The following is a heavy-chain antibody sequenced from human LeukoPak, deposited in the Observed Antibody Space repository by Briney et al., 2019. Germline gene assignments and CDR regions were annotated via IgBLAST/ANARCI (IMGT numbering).Heavy chain of an antibody. Sequence: PSETLSLTCTVSGGSISSYYWSWIRQPPGKGLEWIGYIYYSGSTNYNPSLKSRVTISVDTSKNQFSLKLSSVTAADTAVYYCARGELDFDPWGQGTLVTVSS. V-gene: IGHV4-59*01. CDR3: ARGELDFDP. CDR1: GGSISSYY. D-gene: IGHD3-10*01. J-gene: IGHJ5*02. CDR2: IYYSGST.